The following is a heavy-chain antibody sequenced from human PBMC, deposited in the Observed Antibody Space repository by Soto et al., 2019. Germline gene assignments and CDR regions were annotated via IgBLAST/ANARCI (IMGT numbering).Heavy chain of an antibody. J-gene: IGHJ4*02. CDR1: GFSLSTSGVG. CDR3: AHALRRRYCSGGRCYSFDY. V-gene: IGHV2-5*02. D-gene: IGHD2-15*01. CDR2: IYWDDDK. Sequence: QITLKESGPTLVKPTQTLALTCTFSGFSLSTSGVGVGWIRQAPGQALQWLAVIYWDDDKRYRPSLKSRLTIIKDTSKNQVVLVMTNMDPVDTATYYCAHALRRRYCSGGRCYSFDYWGQGTLVTVSS.